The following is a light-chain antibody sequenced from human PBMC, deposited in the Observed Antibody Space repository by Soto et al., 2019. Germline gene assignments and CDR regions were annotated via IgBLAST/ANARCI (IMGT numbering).Light chain of an antibody. J-gene: IGKJ2*01. Sequence: DIQMTQSPSSLSASVGDRVTITCRASQSISSYLNWYQQKPGKAPKLLIYAASSLQSGVPSRFSGSGSGTDFTLTISSLQPEEFATYYCQQSYSTTLGQGTKLEIK. V-gene: IGKV1-39*01. CDR1: QSISSY. CDR3: QQSYSTT. CDR2: AAS.